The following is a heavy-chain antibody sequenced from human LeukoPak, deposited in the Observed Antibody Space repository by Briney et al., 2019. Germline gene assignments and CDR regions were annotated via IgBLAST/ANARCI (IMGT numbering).Heavy chain of an antibody. D-gene: IGHD2-8*01. CDR3: ARGFRPPGYATVYYFDY. Sequence: PGGSLRLSCAASGFTFSSYSMNWVRQAPGKGLEWGSSISSSSSYIYYADSVKGRFTISRDNAKNSLYLQMNSLRAEDTAVYYCARGFRPPGYATVYYFDYWGQGTLVTVSS. CDR2: ISSSSSYI. V-gene: IGHV3-21*01. CDR1: GFTFSSYS. J-gene: IGHJ4*02.